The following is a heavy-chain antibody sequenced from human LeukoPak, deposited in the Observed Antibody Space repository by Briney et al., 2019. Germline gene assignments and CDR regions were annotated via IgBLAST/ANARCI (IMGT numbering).Heavy chain of an antibody. V-gene: IGHV4-34*01. CDR2: INHSGST. CDR1: GGSFSGYY. D-gene: IGHD4-17*01. CDR3: ARHATVTPFDY. Sequence: SETLSLTCAVYGGSFSGYYWSWIRQPPGKGLEWIGEINHSGSTNYNPSLKSRVTISVDTSKNQFSLKLSSVTAADTAVHYCARHATVTPFDYWGQGTLVTVSS. J-gene: IGHJ4*02.